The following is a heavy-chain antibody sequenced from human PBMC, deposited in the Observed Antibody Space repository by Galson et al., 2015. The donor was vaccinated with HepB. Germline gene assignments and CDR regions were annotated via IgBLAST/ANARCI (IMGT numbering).Heavy chain of an antibody. J-gene: IGHJ4*02. CDR1: GFTFSSYA. V-gene: IGHV3-23*01. D-gene: IGHD6-13*01. Sequence: SLRLSCAASGFTFSSYAMSWVRQAPGKGLEWVSAISGSGGSTYYADSVKGRFTISRDNSKNTLYLQMNSLRAEDTAVYYCASPEEYSSVWYPDYFDYWVQGTLVTVSS. CDR2: ISGSGGST. CDR3: ASPEEYSSVWYPDYFDY.